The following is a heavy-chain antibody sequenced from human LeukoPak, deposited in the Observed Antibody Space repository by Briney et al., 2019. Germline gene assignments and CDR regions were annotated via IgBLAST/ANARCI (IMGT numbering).Heavy chain of an antibody. CDR1: GFTFSDYW. D-gene: IGHD3-3*01. CDR3: ARGGVRFLEWLSALYYMDV. J-gene: IGHJ6*03. Sequence: GGSLRLSCSASGFTFSDYWMTWVRQAPGKGLEWVANIKQDGSEKYYVDSVKDRFTISRDNAKNSLYLQMTSLRAEDTAVYYCARGGVRFLEWLSALYYMDVWGKGTTVTVSS. V-gene: IGHV3-7*01. CDR2: IKQDGSEK.